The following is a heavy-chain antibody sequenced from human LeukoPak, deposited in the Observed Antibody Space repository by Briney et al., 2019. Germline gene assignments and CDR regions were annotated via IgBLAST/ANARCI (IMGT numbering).Heavy chain of an antibody. CDR1: GFTFYDYA. V-gene: IGHV3-9*01. CDR2: ISWNSGSI. CDR3: AKDIHFYVWGSYLHY. D-gene: IGHD3-16*02. Sequence: PGRSLRLSCAAYGFTFYDYAMHWVRQAPGKGLEWVSGISWNSGSIGYADSVKGRFTISRDNAKNSLYLQMNSLRAEDTALYYWAKDIHFYVWGSYLHYWGQGTLVTVSS. J-gene: IGHJ4*02.